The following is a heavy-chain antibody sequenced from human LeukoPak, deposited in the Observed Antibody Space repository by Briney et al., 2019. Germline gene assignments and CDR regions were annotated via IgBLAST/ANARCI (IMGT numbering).Heavy chain of an antibody. V-gene: IGHV4-31*03. CDR3: ARGRRGYSYGTFDY. CDR1: GGSISSGGYY. CDR2: IYYSGST. Sequence: PSQTVSLTCTVSGGSISSGGYYWSWIRQHPGRGLEWIGYIYYSGSTYYNPSLKSRVTISVATSPTQFSLQLSSVTAADTAVYYCARGRRGYSYGTFDYWGQGTLVTVSS. D-gene: IGHD5-18*01. J-gene: IGHJ4*02.